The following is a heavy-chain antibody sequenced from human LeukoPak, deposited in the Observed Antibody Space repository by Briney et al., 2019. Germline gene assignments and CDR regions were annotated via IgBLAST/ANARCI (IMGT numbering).Heavy chain of an antibody. CDR1: GFALDTYA. J-gene: IGHJ4*02. CDR2: ISYDENEK. CDR3: AKDSSKSIAARTPFDY. D-gene: IGHD6-13*01. Sequence: GGSLRLSCAASGFALDTYAMHWVRQAPGKGLEWVAVISYDENEKAYADSVQGRFTVSRDNSKNTLYLQMNSLRAEDTAVYYCAKDSSKSIAARTPFDYWGQGTLVTVSS. V-gene: IGHV3-30*04.